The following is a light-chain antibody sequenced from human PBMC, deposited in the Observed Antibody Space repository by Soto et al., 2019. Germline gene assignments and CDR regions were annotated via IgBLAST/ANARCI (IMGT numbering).Light chain of an antibody. CDR3: QESYSTSPA. V-gene: IGKV1-39*01. CDR2: AAS. J-gene: IGKJ4*01. Sequence: DIQMTQSPSSLSASVGDRVTITCRASQHISNYLNWYQQKPGKAPKLLIYAASNWHSGVSSRFSGSGSGTDFTLTISSLHPEDFATYYCQESYSTSPAFGGGTKVDIK. CDR1: QHISNY.